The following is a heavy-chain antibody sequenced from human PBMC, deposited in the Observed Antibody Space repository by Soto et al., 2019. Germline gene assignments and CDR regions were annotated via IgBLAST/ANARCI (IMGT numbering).Heavy chain of an antibody. CDR1: GFTFSSYG. Sequence: XGSLQLSCAASGFTFSSYGMHWVRQAAGKGLEWVAVIWYDGSNKYYADSVKGRFTISRDNSKNTLYLQMNSLRAEDTAVYYCARDSGIAVAGTSYYYGMDVWGQGTTVTVSS. J-gene: IGHJ6*02. CDR2: IWYDGSNK. CDR3: ARDSGIAVAGTSYYYGMDV. D-gene: IGHD6-19*01. V-gene: IGHV3-33*01.